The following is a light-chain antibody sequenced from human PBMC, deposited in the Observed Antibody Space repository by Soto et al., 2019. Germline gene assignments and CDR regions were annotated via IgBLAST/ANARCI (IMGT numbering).Light chain of an antibody. V-gene: IGLV2-8*01. CDR2: EVS. CDR3: SSYAGGIKWV. J-gene: IGLJ3*02. CDR1: SSDVGGYNF. Sequence: QSALTQPPSASGSPGQSVTISCTGTSSDVGGYNFVSWYQQHPGKAPKFMIYEVSKRPSGVPDRFSGSKSGNTASLTVSGLHAEDEADYYCSSYAGGIKWVFGGGTKVTVL.